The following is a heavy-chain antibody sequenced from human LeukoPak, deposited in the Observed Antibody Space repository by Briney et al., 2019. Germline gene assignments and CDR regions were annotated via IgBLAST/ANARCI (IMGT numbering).Heavy chain of an antibody. D-gene: IGHD3-22*01. CDR1: GFTLSNSW. V-gene: IGHV3-7*03. J-gene: IGHJ3*02. CDR2: IKQDGSEK. Sequence: GGSLRLSSVVSGFTLSNSWMSWVRQAPGKGLEWVANIKQDGSEKYYVDSVKGRFTISRDNAKNSLYLQMSSLRAEDTAVYYCARATSAYYYPDAFDIWSQGTMVTVSS. CDR3: ARATSAYYYPDAFDI.